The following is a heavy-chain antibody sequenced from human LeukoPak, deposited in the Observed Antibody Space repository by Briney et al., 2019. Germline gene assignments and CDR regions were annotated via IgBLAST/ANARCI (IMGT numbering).Heavy chain of an antibody. D-gene: IGHD4-23*01. CDR2: IYYTGTT. CDR3: VRDYCGTTVLKGGFDS. J-gene: IGHJ4*02. CDR1: GGSINNYY. V-gene: IGHV4-59*01. Sequence: SEPLSLTCTVSGGSINNYYWRWLRQPTGKGLEWIGFIYYTGTTNYNPSLQSRVTISVDTPKNQFSLQLSSVNAADTAVYYWVRDYCGTTVLKGGFDSWGQGALVTVSS.